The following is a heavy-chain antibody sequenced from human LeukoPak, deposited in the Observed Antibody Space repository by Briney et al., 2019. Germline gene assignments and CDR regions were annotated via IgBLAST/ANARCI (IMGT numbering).Heavy chain of an antibody. Sequence: PSETLSLTCTVSGGSISSYYRSWIRQPPGKGLEWIGYIFHSGSTNCSPSLKSRVTMSVDTSKSQFSLKLSSVTAADTAVYYCARHSQVVRGWFDPWGQGTLVTVSS. V-gene: IGHV4-59*08. CDR1: GGSISSYY. CDR2: IFHSGST. CDR3: ARHSQVVRGWFDP. J-gene: IGHJ5*02. D-gene: IGHD3-10*01.